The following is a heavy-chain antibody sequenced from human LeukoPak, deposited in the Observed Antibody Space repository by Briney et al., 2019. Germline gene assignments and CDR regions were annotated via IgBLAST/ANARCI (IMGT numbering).Heavy chain of an antibody. CDR1: GFTLSSYA. J-gene: IGHJ6*02. D-gene: IGHD3-16*01. Sequence: GGSLRLSCAASGFTLSSYAMHWVRQAPGKGLEWVAVISYDGSNKYYADSVKGRFTISRDNSKNTLYLQMSSLRAEDTAVYYCARVTIPWAYYYYYGMDVWGQGTTVTVSS. CDR3: ARVTIPWAYYYYYGMDV. V-gene: IGHV3-30-3*01. CDR2: ISYDGSNK.